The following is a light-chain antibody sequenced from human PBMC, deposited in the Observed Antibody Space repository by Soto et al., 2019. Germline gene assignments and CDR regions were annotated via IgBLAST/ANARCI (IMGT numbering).Light chain of an antibody. CDR3: HQYGSSPRT. CDR1: QSVTSSY. CDR2: GAS. V-gene: IGKV3-20*01. J-gene: IGKJ1*01. Sequence: EIVLTQSPGTLSLSPGEGATLSCRASQSVTSSYLAWYQQKPGQAPRLLIYGASSRTIDIPHRFSGRWSGTDFALSITRVMPEDFAVDYCHQYGSSPRTFGQGTKVDIK.